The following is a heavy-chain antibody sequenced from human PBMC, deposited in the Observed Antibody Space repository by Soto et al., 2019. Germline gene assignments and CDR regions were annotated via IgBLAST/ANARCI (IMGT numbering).Heavy chain of an antibody. CDR2: ISYDGSNK. Sequence: QVQLVESGGGVVQPGRSLRLSCAASGFTFSSYAMHWVRQAPGKGLEWVAVISYDGSNKYYADSVKGRFTISRDNSKNTLYLQMNSLRAEDTAVYYCARGPGPYSGYDLGRLGFDYWGQGTLVTVSS. CDR1: GFTFSSYA. CDR3: ARGPGPYSGYDLGRLGFDY. D-gene: IGHD5-12*01. V-gene: IGHV3-30-3*01. J-gene: IGHJ4*02.